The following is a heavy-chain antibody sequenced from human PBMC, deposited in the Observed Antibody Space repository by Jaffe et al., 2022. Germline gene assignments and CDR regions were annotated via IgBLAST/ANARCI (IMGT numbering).Heavy chain of an antibody. J-gene: IGHJ3*01. D-gene: IGHD1-26*01. CDR3: ARDRDQSGNDDAFGF. Sequence: QVQLQESGPGLVKPSETLSLTCTVSGGSMSSYYWSWIRQPPGKGLEWIAYISDSGSSNYNPSLKSRVIISLDTSKNQFSLNLRSVTAADTAVYYCARDRDQSGNDDAFGFWGQGTRVTVSS. CDR2: ISDSGSS. V-gene: IGHV4-59*01. CDR1: GGSMSSYY.